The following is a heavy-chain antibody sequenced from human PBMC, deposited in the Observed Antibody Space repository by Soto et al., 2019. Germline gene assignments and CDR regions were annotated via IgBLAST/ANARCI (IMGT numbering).Heavy chain of an antibody. CDR1: GGSFSDHY. J-gene: IGHJ5*01. V-gene: IGHV4-34*01. Sequence: QVQLQQWGAGLLKPSETLSLTCAVYGGSFSDHYWSWIRQTPGKGLEWIGEINHSGSTNYNQSCKSRVTIAVDTCTNQFSLYLSSVTAAATAVIYCARGVGGYSYGGLDSWGQGTLVTVSA. CDR3: ARGVGGYSYGGLDS. CDR2: INHSGST. D-gene: IGHD5-18*01.